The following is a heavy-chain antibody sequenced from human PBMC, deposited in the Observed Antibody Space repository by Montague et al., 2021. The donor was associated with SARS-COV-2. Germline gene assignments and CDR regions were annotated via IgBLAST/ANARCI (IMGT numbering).Heavy chain of an antibody. CDR3: ARAIWHFDV. Sequence: SETLSLTCSVSGDSISRYYWSWIRQSDGKGLEWIGWIYTRGYVXXXPALQSRVSMSVDTSKSQVSLKVTSVTAADTAVYYCARAIWHFDVWGRGILVTVSS. V-gene: IGHV4-4*07. CDR1: GDSISRYY. CDR2: IYTRGYV. J-gene: IGHJ2*01.